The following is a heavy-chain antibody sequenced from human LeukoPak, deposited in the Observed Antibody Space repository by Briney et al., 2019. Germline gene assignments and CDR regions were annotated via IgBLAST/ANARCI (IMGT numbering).Heavy chain of an antibody. D-gene: IGHD3-22*01. J-gene: IGHJ4*02. V-gene: IGHV1-69*06. CDR3: ARQAHYDSSGYYYSDY. Sequence: SVKVSCKASGGTLSSYAISWVRQAPGQGLEWMGGIIPIFGTANYAQKFQGRVTITADKSTSTAYMELSSLRSEDTAVYYCARQAHYDSSGYYYSDYWGQGTLVTVSS. CDR2: IIPIFGTA. CDR1: GGTLSSYA.